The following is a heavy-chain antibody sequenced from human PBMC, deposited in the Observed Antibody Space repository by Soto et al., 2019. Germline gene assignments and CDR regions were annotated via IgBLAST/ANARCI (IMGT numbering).Heavy chain of an antibody. CDR2: ISYDGSNK. Sequence: GGSLRLSCAASGFTFSSYGMHWVRQAPGKGLEWVAVISYDGSNKYYADSVKGRFTISRDNSKNTLYLQMNSLRAEDTAVYYCAKDLRRAGYYDSSGYFASPFDYWGQGTLATVSS. CDR3: AKDLRRAGYYDSSGYFASPFDY. J-gene: IGHJ4*02. D-gene: IGHD3-22*01. CDR1: GFTFSSYG. V-gene: IGHV3-30*18.